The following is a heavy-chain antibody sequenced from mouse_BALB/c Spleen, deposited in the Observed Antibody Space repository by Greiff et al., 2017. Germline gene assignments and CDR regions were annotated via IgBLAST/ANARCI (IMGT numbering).Heavy chain of an antibody. Sequence: EVKLVESGAELVKPGASVKLSCTASGFNIKDTYMHWVKQRPEQGLEWIGRIDPANGNTKYDPKFQGKATITADTSSNTAYLQLSSLTSEDTAVYYCARGDGYDYFDYWGQGTTLTVAS. CDR3: ARGDGYDYFDY. J-gene: IGHJ2*01. D-gene: IGHD2-2*01. V-gene: IGHV14-3*02. CDR2: IDPANGNT. CDR1: GFNIKDTY.